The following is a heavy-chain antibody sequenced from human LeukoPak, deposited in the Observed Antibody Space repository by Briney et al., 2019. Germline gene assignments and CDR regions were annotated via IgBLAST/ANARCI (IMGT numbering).Heavy chain of an antibody. Sequence: GGSLRLSCAASGFSFSMYSMSWIRQAPGKGLEWVSVISDNGAVTFYGDSVKGRFTISRDNSKNTLYLQMSSLRVEDTAVYYCAMKAVPRPRLYDAFDFWGQGTVVTVSS. J-gene: IGHJ3*01. V-gene: IGHV3-23*01. D-gene: IGHD2-2*02. CDR1: GFSFSMYS. CDR3: AMKAVPRPRLYDAFDF. CDR2: ISDNGAVT.